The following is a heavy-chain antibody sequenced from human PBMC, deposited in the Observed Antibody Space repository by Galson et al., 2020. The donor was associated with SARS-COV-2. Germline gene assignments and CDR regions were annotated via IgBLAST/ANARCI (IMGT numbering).Heavy chain of an antibody. CDR3: ARKSSAKSEYYYYYMDV. V-gene: IGHV3-53*01. CDR1: GFTVSSNY. CDR2: IYSGGST. Sequence: GESLKISCAASGFTVSSNYMSWVRQAPGKGLEWVSVIYSGGSTYYADSVKGRFTISRDNSKNTLYLQMNSLRAEDTAVYYCARKSSAKSEYYYYYMDVWGKGTTVTVSS. J-gene: IGHJ6*03. D-gene: IGHD6-25*01.